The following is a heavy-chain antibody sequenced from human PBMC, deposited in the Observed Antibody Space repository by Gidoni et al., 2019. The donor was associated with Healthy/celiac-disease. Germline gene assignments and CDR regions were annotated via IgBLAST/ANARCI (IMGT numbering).Heavy chain of an antibody. CDR1: G. Sequence: GIYGVRQAPGKGLEWVAVISYDGSNKYYADSVKGRFTISRDNSKNTLYLQMNSLRAEDTAVYYCARVEVLLWFEESESYYYGMDVWGQGTTVTVSS. D-gene: IGHD3-10*01. V-gene: IGHV3-30*19. CDR2: ISYDGSNK. CDR3: ARVEVLLWFEESESYYYGMDV. J-gene: IGHJ6*02.